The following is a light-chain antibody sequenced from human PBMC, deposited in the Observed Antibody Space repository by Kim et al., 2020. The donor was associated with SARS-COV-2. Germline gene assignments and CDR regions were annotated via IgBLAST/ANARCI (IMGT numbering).Light chain of an antibody. J-gene: IGKJ5*01. CDR2: GTS. Sequence: EIVLTQSPGTLSLSPGERATLSCRASQSVSSGDLAWYQQKAGQAPRVLVYGTSIRATGIPDRISGSGSGTDFTLTISRLEPEDSGVFYCQHYAAALITIGQGTRLEIK. CDR1: QSVSSGD. CDR3: QHYAAALIT. V-gene: IGKV3-20*01.